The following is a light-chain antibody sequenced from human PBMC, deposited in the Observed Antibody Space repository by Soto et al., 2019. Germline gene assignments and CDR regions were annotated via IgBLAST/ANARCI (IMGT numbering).Light chain of an antibody. Sequence: QSVLNQPPSASGTPGQRVTISCSGSSSNIGSNTVNWYQQLPGTAPKLLIYSNNQRPSGVPDRFSGSKSGTSASLAISGLQSEDEADYYCAAWDDRLNVVVFGGGTKLTVL. CDR1: SSNIGSNT. CDR2: SNN. J-gene: IGLJ2*01. CDR3: AAWDDRLNVVV. V-gene: IGLV1-44*01.